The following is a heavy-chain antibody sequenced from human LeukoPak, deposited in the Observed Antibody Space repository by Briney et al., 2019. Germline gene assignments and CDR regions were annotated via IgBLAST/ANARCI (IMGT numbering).Heavy chain of an antibody. D-gene: IGHD6-13*01. CDR2: ISSSSSYI. J-gene: IGHJ3*02. CDR3: ASQDSSSWYFGRAFDI. CDR1: GFTFSSYS. V-gene: IGHV3-21*01. Sequence: GGSLRLSCAASGFTFSSYSMNWVRQAPGKGLEWVSSISSSSSYIYYADSVKGRFTISRDNAKNSLYLQVNSLRAEDTAVYYCASQDSSSWYFGRAFDIWGQGTMVTVSS.